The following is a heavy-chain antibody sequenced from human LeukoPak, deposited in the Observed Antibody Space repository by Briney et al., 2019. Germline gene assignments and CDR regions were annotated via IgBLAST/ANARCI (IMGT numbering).Heavy chain of an antibody. D-gene: IGHD5-18*01. CDR1: GGSISSSSYY. Sequence: PSETLSLTCTVSGGSISSSSYYWGWIRQPPGKGLEWIGSIYYSGSTYYNPSLKSRVTISVDTSKNQFSLKLSSVTAADTAVYYCARLGNPGNSYGYSQRGEVDYWGQGTLVTVSS. J-gene: IGHJ4*02. CDR3: ARLGNPGNSYGYSQRGEVDY. CDR2: IYYSGST. V-gene: IGHV4-39*07.